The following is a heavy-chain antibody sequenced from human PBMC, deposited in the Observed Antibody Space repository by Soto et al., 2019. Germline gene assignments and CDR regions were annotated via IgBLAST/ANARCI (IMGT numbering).Heavy chain of an antibody. J-gene: IGHJ6*02. CDR3: ARDHRTGLYYYYGMEV. D-gene: IGHD3-9*01. V-gene: IGHV3-48*02. CDR2: ISSSSSTI. CDR1: GFTFSSYS. Sequence: GVSLRLSCAASGFTFSSYSMNWVRQAPGKGLEWVSYISSSSSTIYYADSVKGRFTISRDNAKNSLYLQMNSLRDEDTAVYYCARDHRTGLYYYYGMEVWGQETTVIASS.